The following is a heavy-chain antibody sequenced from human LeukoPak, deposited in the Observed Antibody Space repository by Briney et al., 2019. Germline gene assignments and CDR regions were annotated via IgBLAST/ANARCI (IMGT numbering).Heavy chain of an antibody. Sequence: GALRLSCAASGFSFRNYGMHWVRQAPGKGLEWVTFIRSDSSYKYYADSVKGRFTTSRDNSKSTLDLQMNSLRPEDTALYYCARDRGVSGNYYDYWGQGTLVTVSS. CDR2: IRSDSSYK. CDR1: GFSFRNYG. V-gene: IGHV3-30*02. J-gene: IGHJ4*02. D-gene: IGHD3-10*01. CDR3: ARDRGVSGNYYDY.